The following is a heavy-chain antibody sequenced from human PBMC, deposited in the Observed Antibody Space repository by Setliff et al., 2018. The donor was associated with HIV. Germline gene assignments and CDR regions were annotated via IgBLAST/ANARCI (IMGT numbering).Heavy chain of an antibody. J-gene: IGHJ5*02. V-gene: IGHV1-2*02. CDR2: INPNSGGT. D-gene: IGHD1-26*01. CDR1: GYTFSDFY. CDR3: ARNTPGIVPRRVGFDP. Sequence: ASVKVSCKASGYTFSDFYIHWVRQAPGQGLEWMGWINPNSGGTNYAQRFQGRVTMTRDTSSSKAYLELSRLISDDTAVYYCARNTPGIVPRRVGFDPWGQGTLVTVSS.